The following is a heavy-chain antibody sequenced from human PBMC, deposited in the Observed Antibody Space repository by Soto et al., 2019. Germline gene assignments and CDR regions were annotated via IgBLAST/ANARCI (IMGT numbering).Heavy chain of an antibody. D-gene: IGHD1-26*01. CDR1: GFTFSNAW. Sequence: GGSLRLSCAASGFTFSNAWMNWVRQAPGKGLEWVGRIKSKTDGGTTDYAAPVKGRFTISRDDSKNTLYLQMNSLKTEDTAVYYCTTGSPGSYSEYYYYYGMDVWGQGTTVTVSS. J-gene: IGHJ6*02. V-gene: IGHV3-15*07. CDR3: TTGSPGSYSEYYYYYGMDV. CDR2: IKSKTDGGTT.